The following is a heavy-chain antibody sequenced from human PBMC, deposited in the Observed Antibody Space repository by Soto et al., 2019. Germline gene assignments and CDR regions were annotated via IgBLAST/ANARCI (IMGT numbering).Heavy chain of an antibody. Sequence: GGSLRLSCGGSGFSFDDYTMHWVRQAPGKGPEWVASLSWNSGFSGYADSVKGRFTISRDNAQSSVHLQMNKLRTEDTALYYCAKGRGTIVVTDAYDIWGQGTMVTVSS. D-gene: IGHD3-22*01. CDR3: AKGRGTIVVTDAYDI. J-gene: IGHJ3*02. CDR2: LSWNSGFS. V-gene: IGHV3-9*01. CDR1: GFSFDDYT.